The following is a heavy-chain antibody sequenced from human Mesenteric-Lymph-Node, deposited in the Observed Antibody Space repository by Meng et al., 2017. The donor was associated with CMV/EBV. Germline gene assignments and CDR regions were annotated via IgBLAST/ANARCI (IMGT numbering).Heavy chain of an antibody. CDR1: GYSFTGHY. V-gene: IGHV1-2*02. Sequence: ASVKVSCKASGYSFTGHYIHWVRQAPGQGLEWMGWINPHSGGTKYAQKFQGRVTVTRDTSITTAYMELSSLRSDDTAVYYCARVGIAAGRREDYWGQGTLVTVSS. CDR3: ARVGIAAGRREDY. CDR2: INPHSGGT. D-gene: IGHD6-13*01. J-gene: IGHJ4*02.